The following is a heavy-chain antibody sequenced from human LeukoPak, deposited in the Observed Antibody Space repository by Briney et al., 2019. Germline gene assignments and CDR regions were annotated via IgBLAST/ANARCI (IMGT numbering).Heavy chain of an antibody. D-gene: IGHD3-9*01. CDR3: ARDHRGLRYFVGEGLDY. Sequence: SETLSLTCVVYGGSFSGYYWSWIRQPPGKGLEWSGEINHSGSTNYNPSLKSRVTISVDTSKNQFSLKLSSVTAADTAVYYCARDHRGLRYFVGEGLDYWGQGTLVTVPS. CDR1: GGSFSGYY. V-gene: IGHV4-34*01. J-gene: IGHJ4*02. CDR2: INHSGST.